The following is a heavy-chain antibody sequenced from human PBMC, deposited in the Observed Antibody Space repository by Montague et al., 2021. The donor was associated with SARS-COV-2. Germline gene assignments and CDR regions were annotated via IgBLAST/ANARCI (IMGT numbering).Heavy chain of an antibody. CDR1: GASIRDYY. CDR3: ARDRGLSGFYGYDALYFYGKDV. J-gene: IGHJ6*02. V-gene: IGHV4-59*01. CDR2: IYESGST. Sequence: SETLSLTCTVSGASIRDYYWSWIRQPPGKGLEWIGYIYESGSTKSNPSLTSRLIMSVDTSRNQFSLTLSSVTTANTAVYYCARDRGLSGFYGYDALYFYGKDVWGQGTTVIVSS. D-gene: IGHD5-12*01.